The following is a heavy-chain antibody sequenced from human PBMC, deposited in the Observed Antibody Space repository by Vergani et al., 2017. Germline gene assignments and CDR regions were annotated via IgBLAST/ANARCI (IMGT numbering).Heavy chain of an antibody. CDR1: GFTFSDYY. Sequence: VQLVESGGGLVKPGGSLRLSCAASGFTFSDYYMSWIRQAPGKGLEWVANIKQDGSEKYYVDSVKGRFTISRDNAKNSLYLQMNSLRAEDTAVYYCARDSHSSGWYESGNFDYWGQGTLVTVSS. CDR3: ARDSHSSGWYESGNFDY. D-gene: IGHD6-19*01. CDR2: IKQDGSEK. V-gene: IGHV3-7*01. J-gene: IGHJ4*02.